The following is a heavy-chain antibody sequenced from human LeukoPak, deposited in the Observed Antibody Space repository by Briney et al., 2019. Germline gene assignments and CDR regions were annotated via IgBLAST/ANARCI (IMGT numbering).Heavy chain of an antibody. CDR2: MNPNSGNT. V-gene: IGHV1-8*01. D-gene: IGHD6-6*01. J-gene: IGHJ4*02. CDR1: GYTFTSYD. CDR3: ARVGWYSSSPQLDY. Sequence: ASVKVSCKASGYTFTSYDINWVRQATGQGLEWMGWMNPNSGNTGYAQKFQGRVTMTGNTSISTAYMELSSLRSEDTAVYYCARVGWYSSSPQLDYWGQGTLVTVSS.